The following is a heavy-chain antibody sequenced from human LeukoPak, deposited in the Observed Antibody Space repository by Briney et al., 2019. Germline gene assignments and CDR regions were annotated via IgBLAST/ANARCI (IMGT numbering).Heavy chain of an antibody. Sequence: GASVKVSCKASGYTFTGYYMHWVRQAPGQGLEWMGRINPNNGATNYAQKLQGRVTITGDTSISTAYMELCSLRSDDTAVYYCTRESGSYHGNDYWGQGTLVTVSS. J-gene: IGHJ4*02. D-gene: IGHD1-26*01. V-gene: IGHV1-2*06. CDR2: INPNNGAT. CDR3: TRESGSYHGNDY. CDR1: GYTFTGYY.